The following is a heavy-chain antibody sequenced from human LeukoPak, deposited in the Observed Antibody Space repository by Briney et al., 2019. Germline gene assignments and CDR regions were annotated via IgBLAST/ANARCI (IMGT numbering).Heavy chain of an antibody. J-gene: IGHJ4*02. D-gene: IGHD6-6*01. CDR1: GFTFDDYA. V-gene: IGHV3-9*01. CDR2: ISWNSGSI. CDR3: ARDLDPSSSPFPYYFDY. Sequence: GRSLRLSCAASGFTFDDYAMHWVRQAPGKGLEWVSGISWNSGSIGYADSVKGRFTISRDNAKNSLYLQMNSLRAEDTAVYYCARDLDPSSSPFPYYFDYWGQGTLVTVSS.